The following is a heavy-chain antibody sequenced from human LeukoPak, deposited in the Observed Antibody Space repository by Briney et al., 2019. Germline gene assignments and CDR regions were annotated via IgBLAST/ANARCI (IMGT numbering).Heavy chain of an antibody. D-gene: IGHD2-2*01. CDR2: IKQDGSEK. CDR1: GFTFSNYW. J-gene: IGHJ4*02. V-gene: IGHV3-7*01. Sequence: PGGSLRLSCAASGFTFSNYWMSWVRQAPGKGLEWVANIKQDGSEKFYVDSVKGRFTISRDNAQNSVFLQMNSLRAEDTAVYYCARVSPHCSTTSCYPYYFDYWGQGTLVTVSS. CDR3: ARVSPHCSTTSCYPYYFDY.